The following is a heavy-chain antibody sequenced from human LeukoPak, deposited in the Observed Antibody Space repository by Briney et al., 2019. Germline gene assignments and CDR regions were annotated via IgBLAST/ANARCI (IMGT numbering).Heavy chain of an antibody. D-gene: IGHD1-26*01. Sequence: GGSLRLSCAASGFAFSTYWMSWVRQAPGKGLEWVANIKGDGSDKYYLGSVKGRFSISRDNAKNSLYLQMNSLRAEDTAVYYCARDWAGSGSLFDYWGQGTLLTVSS. V-gene: IGHV3-7*01. CDR2: IKGDGSDK. J-gene: IGHJ4*02. CDR3: ARDWAGSGSLFDY. CDR1: GFAFSTYW.